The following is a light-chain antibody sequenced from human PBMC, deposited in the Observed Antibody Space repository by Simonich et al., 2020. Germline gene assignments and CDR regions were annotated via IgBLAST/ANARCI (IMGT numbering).Light chain of an antibody. CDR2: WAS. Sequence: DIVMTQSPDSLAVSLGERATINCKSSQSVLYSSNNKNYLAWYQQKPGQPPKLRIYWASTRESGVPDRFSGSGSGTDFTLTISSLQAEDVAVHYCQQYYSTPPLTFGGGTKVEIK. J-gene: IGKJ4*01. CDR1: QSVLYSSNNKNY. V-gene: IGKV4-1*01. CDR3: QQYYSTPPLT.